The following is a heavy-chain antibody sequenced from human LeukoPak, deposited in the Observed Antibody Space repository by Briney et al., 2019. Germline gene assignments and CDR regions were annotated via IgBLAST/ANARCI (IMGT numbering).Heavy chain of an antibody. J-gene: IGHJ4*02. CDR1: GGTFSSYA. D-gene: IGHD3-22*01. V-gene: IGHV1-69*05. CDR3: ARDGDYDSSEYYFDY. Sequence: GASVKVSCKASGGTFSSYAISWVRQAPGQGLEWMGGIIPIFGTANYAQKFQGRVTITTDESTSTAYMELSSLRSEDTAVYYCARDGDYDSSEYYFDYWGQGTLVTVSS. CDR2: IIPIFGTA.